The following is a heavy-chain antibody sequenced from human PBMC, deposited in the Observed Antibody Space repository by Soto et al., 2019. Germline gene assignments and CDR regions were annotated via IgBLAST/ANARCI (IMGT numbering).Heavy chain of an antibody. D-gene: IGHD6-13*01. J-gene: IGHJ5*02. CDR2: IIPLFGTT. CDR1: GGNFTNYG. V-gene: IGHV1-69*01. Sequence: QVQLVQSGAELKKPGSSLKVSCKASGGNFTNYGISWVRQAPGQGLEWMGGIIPLFGTTNYAHKFRGRVTVTADESTNTVYMELSSLRSEATAIYYCARAHGTSWYNWFDPWGQGTLVTVSS. CDR3: ARAHGTSWYNWFDP.